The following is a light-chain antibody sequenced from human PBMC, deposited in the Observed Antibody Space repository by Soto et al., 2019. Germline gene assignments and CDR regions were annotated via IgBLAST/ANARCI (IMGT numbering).Light chain of an antibody. CDR3: SSYAGNNVVI. J-gene: IGLJ2*01. CDR1: SSDVGGYNY. CDR2: EVT. Sequence: QAVLTQPPSASGSPRQSVTISCTGTSSDVGGYNYVSWYQQHPGKVPKLLIYEVTRRPSGVPDRFSGSKSGNTASLTVSALQAEDEAQYYCSSYAGNNVVIFGGGTKLTVL. V-gene: IGLV2-8*01.